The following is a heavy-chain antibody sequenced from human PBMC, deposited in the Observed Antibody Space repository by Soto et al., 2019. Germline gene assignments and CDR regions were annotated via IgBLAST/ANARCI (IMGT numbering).Heavy chain of an antibody. V-gene: IGHV3-30*03. CDR1: GFTFSTYG. CDR2: ISYDGYLK. J-gene: IGHJ6*02. CDR3: ARARLTMIVVASYYYYGMDV. D-gene: IGHD3-22*01. Sequence: GGSLRLSCAASGFTFSTYGMQWVRQAPGKGLEWVAVISYDGYLKYYVDAVKGRFTVARDNSKNTLFLEMNSLRVEDTAVYYCARARLTMIVVASYYYYGMDVWGQGTTVTVSS.